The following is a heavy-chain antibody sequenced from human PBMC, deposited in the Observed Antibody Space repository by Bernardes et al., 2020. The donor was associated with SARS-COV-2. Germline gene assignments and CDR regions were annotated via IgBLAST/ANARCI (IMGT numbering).Heavy chain of an antibody. J-gene: IGHJ6*02. CDR1: GGSLSGYY. CDR2: FYSSGNT. D-gene: IGHD2-21*02. V-gene: IGHV4-59*05. Sequence: SETLSLTCAVYGGSLSGYYWGWLRQPPGKGLEWIGSFYSSGNTYYNPSLQSRLSKSIDTSRNQFSLRLSSVTAADTAVYYCAGSSCGADCYIGGLRSWDYGMDVWGQGTTVTVSS. CDR3: AGSSCGADCYIGGLRSWDYGMDV.